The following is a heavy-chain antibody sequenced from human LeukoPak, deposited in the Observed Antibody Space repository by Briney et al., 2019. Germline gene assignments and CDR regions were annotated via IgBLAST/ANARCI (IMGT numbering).Heavy chain of an antibody. Sequence: PGRSLRLSCAASGFTFSSYSMNWVRQAPGKGLEWVSYISSSSSTIYYADSVKGRFTISRDDAKSSLYLQMNSLRAEDTAVYYCAKDHPGGSYYGSGLDYWGQGTLVTVSS. D-gene: IGHD1-26*01. CDR2: ISSSSSTI. V-gene: IGHV3-48*04. CDR1: GFTFSSYS. CDR3: AKDHPGGSYYGSGLDY. J-gene: IGHJ4*02.